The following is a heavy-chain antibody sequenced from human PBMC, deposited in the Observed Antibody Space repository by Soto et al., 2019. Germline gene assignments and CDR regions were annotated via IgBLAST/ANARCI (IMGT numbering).Heavy chain of an antibody. D-gene: IGHD1-26*01. CDR3: ARGGGRGTLYYYYYYMDV. J-gene: IGHJ6*03. V-gene: IGHV4-31*03. Sequence: SETLSLTCTVSGGSISSGGYYWSWIRQHPGKGLEWIGYIYYSGSTYYNPSLKSRVTISVDTSKNQFSLKLSSVTAADTAVYYCARGGGRGTLYYYYYYMDVWGKGTTVTVSS. CDR2: IYYSGST. CDR1: GGSISSGGYY.